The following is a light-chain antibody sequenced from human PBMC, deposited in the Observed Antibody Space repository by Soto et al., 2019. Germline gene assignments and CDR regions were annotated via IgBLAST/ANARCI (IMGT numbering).Light chain of an antibody. V-gene: IGKV1-5*03. CDR3: QQYNIYPYT. Sequence: DIQMTQSPSTLSASVGDRVALTCRASQSISTWLAWYQQKPGKAPKLLIYKASSLDSGVSSRFSGSGSGTDFTLTISSLQPDDLATYYCQQYNIYPYTFGQGTKLEIK. CDR2: KAS. CDR1: QSISTW. J-gene: IGKJ2*01.